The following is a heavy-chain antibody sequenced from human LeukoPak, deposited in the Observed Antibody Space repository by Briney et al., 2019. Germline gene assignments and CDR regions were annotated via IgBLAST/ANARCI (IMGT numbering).Heavy chain of an antibody. J-gene: IGHJ4*02. V-gene: IGHV3-30*18. Sequence: GGSLRLSCAASGFTFSSYGMHWVRQAPGKGLHWVAVMSYDGSDKYYADSVKGRFTISRDNSKNTLYLQMNSLRAEDTAVYYCTNDPPGVGISYWGQGTLVTVSS. CDR3: TNDPPGVGISY. D-gene: IGHD2-21*01. CDR1: GFTFSSYG. CDR2: MSYDGSDK.